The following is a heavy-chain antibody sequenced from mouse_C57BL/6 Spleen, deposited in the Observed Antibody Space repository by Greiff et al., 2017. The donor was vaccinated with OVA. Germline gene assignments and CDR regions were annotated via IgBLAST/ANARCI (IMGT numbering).Heavy chain of an antibody. CDR2: IDPSDSYT. V-gene: IGHV1-69*01. D-gene: IGHD2-4*01. Sequence: QVQLQQPGAELVMPGASVKLSCKASGYTFTSYWMHWVKQRPGQGLEWIGEIDPSDSYTNYNQKFKGKSTLTVDKSSSTAYMQLSSLTSEDSAVYYCARSGDYDGPLDYWGQGTTLTVSS. CDR1: GYTFTSYW. J-gene: IGHJ2*01. CDR3: ARSGDYDGPLDY.